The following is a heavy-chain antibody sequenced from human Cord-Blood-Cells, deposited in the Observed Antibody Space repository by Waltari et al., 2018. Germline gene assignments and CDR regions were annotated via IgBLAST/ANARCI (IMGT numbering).Heavy chain of an antibody. CDR2: INSDGSST. CDR1: GFPFSSYW. Sequence: EVQLVESGGGLVQPGGSLRLSCAAPGFPFSSYWMHWARHPPGKGLVWVSRINSDGSSTSYADSVKGRFTISRDNAKNTLYLQMNSLRAEDTAVYYCARGDIRFGELYYFDYWGQGTLVTVSS. CDR3: ARGDIRFGELYYFDY. D-gene: IGHD3-10*01. V-gene: IGHV3-74*01. J-gene: IGHJ4*02.